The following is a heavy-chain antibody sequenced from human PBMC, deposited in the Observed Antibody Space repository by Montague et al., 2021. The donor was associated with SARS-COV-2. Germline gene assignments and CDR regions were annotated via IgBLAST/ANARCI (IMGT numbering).Heavy chain of an antibody. J-gene: IGHJ4*02. V-gene: IGHV6-1*01. CDR3: ARGGSWLYYFDY. D-gene: IGHD6-13*01. CDR1: GDSISSNSVA. Sequence: CAISGDSISSNSVAWNWIRQSPSRGLEWLGRTYYRSKWYNDYAVSVKSRITINPDTSKNQFSLQLNSVTPEDTAVYYCARGGSWLYYFDYWGQGTLVTVSS. CDR2: TYYRSKWYN.